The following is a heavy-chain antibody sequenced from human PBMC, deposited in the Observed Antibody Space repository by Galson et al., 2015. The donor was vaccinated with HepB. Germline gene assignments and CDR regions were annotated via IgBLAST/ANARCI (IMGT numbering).Heavy chain of an antibody. CDR2: ISYDGSNK. V-gene: IGHV3-30-3*01. D-gene: IGHD5-18*01. Sequence: SLRLSCAASGFTFSSYAMHWVRQAPGKGLEWVAVISYDGSNKYYADSVKGRFTISRDNSKNTLYLQMNSLRAEDTAVYYCAKGDTAMAVGYWGQGTLVTVSS. CDR3: AKGDTAMAVGY. CDR1: GFTFSSYA. J-gene: IGHJ4*02.